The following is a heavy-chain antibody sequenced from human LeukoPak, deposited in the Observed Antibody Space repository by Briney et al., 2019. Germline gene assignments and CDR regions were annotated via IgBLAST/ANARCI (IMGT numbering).Heavy chain of an antibody. V-gene: IGHV3-48*04. CDR2: ITTGGRTM. Sequence: GGSLRLSCAASGFTFSSYWMSWVRQAPGKGPEWVSYITTGGRTMYYADSVRGRFTISGDNAKNSLYLQMNSLRADDTAVYFCARIHRSNWFDPWGQGTLVTVSS. D-gene: IGHD5-18*01. CDR1: GFTFSSYW. CDR3: ARIHRSNWFDP. J-gene: IGHJ5*02.